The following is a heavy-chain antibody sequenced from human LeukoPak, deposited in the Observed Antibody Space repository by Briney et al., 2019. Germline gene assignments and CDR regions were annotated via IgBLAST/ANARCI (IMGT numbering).Heavy chain of an antibody. D-gene: IGHD5-18*01. CDR3: AANVFPDTAMNNFDY. CDR1: GFTFTSSA. Sequence: ASVKVSCKASGFTFTSSAVQWVRQARGQRLEWIGWIVVGSGNTNYAQKFQERVTITRDMSTSTAYMEPSSLRSEDTAVYYCAANVFPDTAMNNFDYWGQGTLVTVSS. J-gene: IGHJ4*02. V-gene: IGHV1-58*01. CDR2: IVVGSGNT.